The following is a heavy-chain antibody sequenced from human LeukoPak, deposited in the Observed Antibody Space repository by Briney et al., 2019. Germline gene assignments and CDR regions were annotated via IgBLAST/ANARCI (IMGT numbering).Heavy chain of an antibody. J-gene: IGHJ4*02. Sequence: SETLSLTCAVSGGSMSGFYWSWIRQPPGKGLEWIGYIFYSGSTNYNPSLKSRVTISVDTSKNQFSLKLSSVTAADTAVYYCARAPGDSSGYYYDYWGQGTLVTVSS. CDR2: IFYSGST. V-gene: IGHV4-59*08. D-gene: IGHD3-22*01. CDR1: GGSMSGFY. CDR3: ARAPGDSSGYYYDY.